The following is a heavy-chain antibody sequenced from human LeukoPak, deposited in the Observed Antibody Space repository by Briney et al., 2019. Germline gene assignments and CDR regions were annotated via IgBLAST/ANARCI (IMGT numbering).Heavy chain of an antibody. J-gene: IGHJ3*02. CDR1: GSTFSDYY. D-gene: IGHD3-16*02. CDR2: ISSSGSTI. CDR3: ARDMGRGYRPDAFDI. V-gene: IGHV3-11*01. Sequence: PGGSLRLSCAASGSTFSDYYMSWIRQAPGKGLEWVSYISSSGSTIYYADSVKGRFTISRDNAKNSLYLQMNSLRAEDTAVYYCARDMGRGYRPDAFDIWGQGTMVTVSS.